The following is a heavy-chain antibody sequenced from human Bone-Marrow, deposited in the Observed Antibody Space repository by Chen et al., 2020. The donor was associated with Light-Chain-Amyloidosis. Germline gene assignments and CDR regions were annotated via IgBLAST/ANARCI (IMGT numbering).Heavy chain of an antibody. Sequence: QLQLQESGPGLVKPSETLSLTCTVSGGSISSGGYYWSWIRQHPGKGLEWIGYIYYSGSTYYNPSLKSRVTISVDTSKNQFSLKLSSVTAADTAVYYCARVDFSAYYADYWGQGTLVTVSS. D-gene: IGHD3-10*01. J-gene: IGHJ4*02. CDR2: IYYSGST. CDR3: ARVDFSAYYADY. V-gene: IGHV4-31*03. CDR1: GGSISSGGYY.